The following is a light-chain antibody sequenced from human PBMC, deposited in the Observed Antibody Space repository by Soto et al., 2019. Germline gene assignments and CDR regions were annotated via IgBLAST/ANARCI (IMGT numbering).Light chain of an antibody. J-gene: IGLJ3*02. CDR3: AAWDDSLSGWV. V-gene: IGLV1-47*01. Sequence: QTVVTQPPSASGTPGQRVTISCSGSSSNIETNYVYWYQQLPGTAPKLLLYRTNQRPSGVPDRFSGSKSGTSASLAISGLRSEDEADYYCAAWDDSLSGWVFGGGTKLTVL. CDR2: RTN. CDR1: SSNIETNY.